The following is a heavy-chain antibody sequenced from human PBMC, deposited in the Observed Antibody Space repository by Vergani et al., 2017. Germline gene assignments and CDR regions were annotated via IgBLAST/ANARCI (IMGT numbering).Heavy chain of an antibody. D-gene: IGHD4-17*01. V-gene: IGHV1-18*01. J-gene: IGHJ6*02. CDR2: ISAYNGNT. Sequence: QVQLVPSGAEVKKPGASVTVSCTASGYTFTSYGISWVRQAPGQGLEWMGWISAYNGNTNYAQKLQGRVTMTTDTSTSTAYMELRSLRSDDTAVYYCARGDYGDPVGYYGMDVWGQGTTVTVSS. CDR1: GYTFTSYG. CDR3: ARGDYGDPVGYYGMDV.